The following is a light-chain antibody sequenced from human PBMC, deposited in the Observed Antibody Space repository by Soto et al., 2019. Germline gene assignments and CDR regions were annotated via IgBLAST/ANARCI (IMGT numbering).Light chain of an antibody. CDR3: QQYGSSPWT. V-gene: IGKV3-20*01. J-gene: IGKJ1*01. CDR1: QSIPNDY. CDR2: LAS. Sequence: EIVLTQSPVTLSFSPGERATLSCRASQSIPNDYLAWYQQRPGQAPRLLIYLASNRAAGIPDRFSGSGSGADFTLTINRLEPEDFAVYHCQQYGSSPWTLGQGTKVDIK.